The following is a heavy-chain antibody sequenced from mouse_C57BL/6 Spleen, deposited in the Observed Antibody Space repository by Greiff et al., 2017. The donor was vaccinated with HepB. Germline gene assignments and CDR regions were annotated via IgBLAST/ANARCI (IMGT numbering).Heavy chain of an antibody. CDR1: GYTFTSYW. CDR3: ARSSYAMDY. Sequence: QLQQPGAELVKPGASVKLSCKASGYTFTSYWMQWVKQRPGQGLEWIGEIDPSDSYTNYNQKFKGKATLTVDTSSSTAYMQLSSLTSEDSAVYYCARSSYAMDYWGQGTSVTVSS. V-gene: IGHV1-50*01. J-gene: IGHJ4*01. CDR2: IDPSDSYT.